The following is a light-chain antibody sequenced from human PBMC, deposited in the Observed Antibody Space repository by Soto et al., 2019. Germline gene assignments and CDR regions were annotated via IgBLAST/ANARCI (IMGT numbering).Light chain of an antibody. V-gene: IGKV3-11*01. CDR1: QSVTSY. CDR3: QLRRSWPIT. Sequence: SLSPATLSLSPGRRPSLSCRASQSVTSYLAWYQQRPGQAPRLLINDASRRATGIPDRCSGSWSGVGFSLTVSSLEPEDFAVYYSQLRRSWPITFGQGARLEIK. J-gene: IGKJ5*01. CDR2: DAS.